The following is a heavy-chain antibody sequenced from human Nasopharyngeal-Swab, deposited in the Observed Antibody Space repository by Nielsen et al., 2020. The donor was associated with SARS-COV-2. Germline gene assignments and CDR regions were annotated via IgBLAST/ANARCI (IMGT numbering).Heavy chain of an antibody. CDR3: ARCITVIQGGPYYYYFGMDV. V-gene: IGHV4-59*01. CDR2: IYYSGST. Sequence: WIGQCPATGLEWLGYIYYSGSTYYNPSLRSRVTISVDTSKNQFSLKLNSVTAADTAVYYCARCITVIQGGPYYYYFGMDVWGQGTTVTVSS. D-gene: IGHD3-10*01. J-gene: IGHJ6*02.